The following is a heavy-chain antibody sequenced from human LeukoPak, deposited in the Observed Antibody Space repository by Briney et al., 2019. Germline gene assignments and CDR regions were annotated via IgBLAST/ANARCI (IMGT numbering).Heavy chain of an antibody. J-gene: IGHJ6*03. CDR1: GFTSSSNG. D-gene: IGHD1-26*01. CDR2: IRYDGSNK. CDR3: ARDPYNGGYGDSYYYMYV. Sequence: GRSLRPSCAASGFTSSSNGMHSVRPQPGKGMELVAFIRYDGSNKYYADSVKGRFTISRDNSKNTLYLQMNSLRAEDTAIYYCARDPYNGGYGDSYYYMYVWGKGTTVTISS. V-gene: IGHV3-30*02.